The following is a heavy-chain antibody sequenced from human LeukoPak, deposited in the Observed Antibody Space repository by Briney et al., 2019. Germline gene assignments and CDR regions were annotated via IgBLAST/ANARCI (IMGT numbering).Heavy chain of an antibody. CDR2: IYYSGST. Sequence: SETLSLTCTVSGGSISSYYWSWIRQPPGKGLEWIGYIYYSGSTNYNPSLKSRVTISVDTSKHQFSLKLSSVTAADTAVYYCARAFPPAMVRGVRAAFDIWGQGTMVTVSS. V-gene: IGHV4-59*01. CDR3: ARAFPPAMVRGVRAAFDI. J-gene: IGHJ3*02. CDR1: GGSISSYY. D-gene: IGHD3-10*01.